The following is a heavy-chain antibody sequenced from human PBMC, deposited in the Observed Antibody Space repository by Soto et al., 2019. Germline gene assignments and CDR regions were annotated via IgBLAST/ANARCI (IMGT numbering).Heavy chain of an antibody. Sequence: LRLSCSASGFAFSSYAMHWVRQAPGKRLEYVSGVRGNGDPPFYADSVKGRFTISRDNSKNTLYLQMSSLSADDTAVYYCVKSRGGNNFDFFDWGQGALVTVS. J-gene: IGHJ4*02. CDR3: VKSRGGNNFDFFD. V-gene: IGHV3-64D*06. CDR2: VRGNGDPP. D-gene: IGHD5-12*01. CDR1: GFAFSSYA.